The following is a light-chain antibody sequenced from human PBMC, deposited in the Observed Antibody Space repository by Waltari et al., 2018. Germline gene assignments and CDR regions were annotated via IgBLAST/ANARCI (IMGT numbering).Light chain of an antibody. V-gene: IGKV3-11*01. CDR1: QSVGSY. CDR2: DTS. J-gene: IGKJ3*01. Sequence: IVLTQSPATLSLSPGERATLSCRASQSVGSYLAWYQQKPGQATRLLIYDTSTRATGIPARFSGSGSGTHFTLTISSLEPEDFAVYFCQQRTIWPPFTFGPGTKVDFK. CDR3: QQRTIWPPFT.